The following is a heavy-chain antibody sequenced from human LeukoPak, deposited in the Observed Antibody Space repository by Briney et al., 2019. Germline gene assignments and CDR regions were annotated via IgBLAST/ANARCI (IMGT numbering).Heavy chain of an antibody. CDR1: GGSIRSNYY. Sequence: NASETLSLTCTVSGGSIRSNYYWGWIRQPPGKGLEWVSYISSSGSTIYYADSVKGRFTISRDNAKNSLYLQMNSLRAEDTAVYYCARGWYYDFWSGYFHFDYWGQGTLVTVSS. J-gene: IGHJ4*02. CDR2: ISSSGSTI. D-gene: IGHD3-3*01. V-gene: IGHV3-11*01. CDR3: ARGWYYDFWSGYFHFDY.